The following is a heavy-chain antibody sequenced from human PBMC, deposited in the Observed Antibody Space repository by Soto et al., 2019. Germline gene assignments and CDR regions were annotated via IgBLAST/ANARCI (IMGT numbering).Heavy chain of an antibody. CDR3: ARGYCSRANCYRRYYGMDV. J-gene: IGHJ6*02. D-gene: IGHD2-2*01. Sequence: QVQLQQWGAGLLKPSETLSLTCAVYGGSFSGYYWSWIRQPPGKGLEWIGEINHSGSTNYNPSLRSRVTISMDTSKNQFSLKLSSVTAADTAVYFCARGYCSRANCYRRYYGMDVWGQGTTVTVSS. CDR2: INHSGST. V-gene: IGHV4-34*01. CDR1: GGSFSGYY.